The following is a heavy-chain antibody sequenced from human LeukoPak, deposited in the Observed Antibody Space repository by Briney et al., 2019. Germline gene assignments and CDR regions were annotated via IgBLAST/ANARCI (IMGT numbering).Heavy chain of an antibody. V-gene: IGHV1-18*01. D-gene: IGHD2-2*01. CDR2: ISAYNGNT. CDR1: GYTFTSYG. J-gene: IGHJ5*02. CDR3: ARYCSSTSCTNWFDP. Sequence: GASVKVSCKASGYTFTSYGISWVRQAPGQGLEWMGWISAYNGNTNYAQKLQGRVTMTTDTSTSTAYMELRSLRSDDTAVYYCARYCSSTSCTNWFDPWGQGTLVTVSS.